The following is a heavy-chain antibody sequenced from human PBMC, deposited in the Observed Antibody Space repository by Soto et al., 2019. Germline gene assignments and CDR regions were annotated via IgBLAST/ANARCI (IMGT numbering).Heavy chain of an antibody. Sequence: EVQLVESGGGLVKPGGSLRLSCAASGFTLSSYSMNWVRQAPGKGLEWVSSISSSGSYINYADSVKGRFTISRDNAKNSLYLQMNSLRAEDTAVYYCVRDMVVGWWLVPSGDYWGQGTLVTVSS. J-gene: IGHJ4*02. CDR3: VRDMVVGWWLVPSGDY. D-gene: IGHD6-19*01. CDR1: GFTLSSYS. V-gene: IGHV3-21*01. CDR2: ISSSGSYI.